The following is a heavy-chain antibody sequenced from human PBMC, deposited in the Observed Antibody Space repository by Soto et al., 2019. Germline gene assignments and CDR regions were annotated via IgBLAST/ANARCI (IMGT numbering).Heavy chain of an antibody. CDR2: IYPGDSDT. J-gene: IGHJ5*02. V-gene: IGHV5-51*01. CDR3: ARSGRIAEQEWFDP. CDR1: GYSFTSYW. D-gene: IGHD6-13*01. Sequence: PVESLKISCKGAGYSFTSYWIGWGRQMPGKGLEWMGIIYPGDSDTRYSPSFQGQVTSSADKSISTAYLQWSRLKASDTAMYYCARSGRIAEQEWFDPWGQGTLVTVSS.